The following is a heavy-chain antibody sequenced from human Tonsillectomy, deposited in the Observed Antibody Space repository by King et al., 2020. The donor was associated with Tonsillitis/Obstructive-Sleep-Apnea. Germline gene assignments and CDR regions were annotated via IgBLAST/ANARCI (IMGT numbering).Heavy chain of an antibody. J-gene: IGHJ4*02. Sequence: TLKESGPALVKPTQTLTLTCTFSGFSLSTTGMCVNWIRQPPGKALEWLARIDWDDDKKYSTSLRARLTISKDTSKNLVVLTMTNVDPVDTATYFCVRTFRRASGDYSFDYWGRGTLVTVSS. D-gene: IGHD4-17*01. CDR2: IDWDDDK. V-gene: IGHV2-70*11. CDR3: VRTFRRASGDYSFDY. CDR1: GFSLSTTGMC.